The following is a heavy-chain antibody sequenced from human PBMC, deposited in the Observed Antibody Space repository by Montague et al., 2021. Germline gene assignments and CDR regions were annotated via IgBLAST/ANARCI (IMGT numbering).Heavy chain of an antibody. Sequence: CAISGDSVTSNSVTWHWRRRSPSKGREWLGRTYDRSKWANDYALSVRSRITFNPDTSKNQFSLQLDSVTPEDTAVYYCVRQSVSGKFDYWGQGTRVTVSS. V-gene: IGHV6-1*01. CDR1: GDSVTSNSVT. CDR2: TYDRSKWAN. J-gene: IGHJ4*02. D-gene: IGHD6-19*01. CDR3: VRQSVSGKFDY.